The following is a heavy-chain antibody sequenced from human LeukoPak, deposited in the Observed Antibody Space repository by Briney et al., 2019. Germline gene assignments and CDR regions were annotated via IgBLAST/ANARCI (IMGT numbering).Heavy chain of an antibody. Sequence: PGGSLRLSCAASGLTVSNVWMNWVRQAPGKGLEWVGRIKSETDGGTTDYAAPVKGRFTISRDDSKNALHLQMSSLKTEDTAVYYCATGSSGYWGQGTLVTVSS. CDR2: IKSETDGGTT. CDR3: ATGSSGY. CDR1: GLTVSNVW. D-gene: IGHD3-10*01. J-gene: IGHJ4*02. V-gene: IGHV3-15*01.